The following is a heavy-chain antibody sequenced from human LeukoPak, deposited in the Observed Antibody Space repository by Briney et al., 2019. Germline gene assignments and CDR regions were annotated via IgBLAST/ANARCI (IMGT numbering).Heavy chain of an antibody. D-gene: IGHD6-13*01. Sequence: SETLSLTCTVSGASITSYYWSWIRQPPGKGLEWIGYIYHSGSTYYNPSLKSRVTISVDRSKNQFSLKLSSVTAADTAVYYCAREVAGIAAAGTSPYYFDYWGQGTLVTVSS. J-gene: IGHJ4*02. CDR1: GASITSYY. CDR2: IYHSGST. CDR3: AREVAGIAAAGTSPYYFDY. V-gene: IGHV4-59*12.